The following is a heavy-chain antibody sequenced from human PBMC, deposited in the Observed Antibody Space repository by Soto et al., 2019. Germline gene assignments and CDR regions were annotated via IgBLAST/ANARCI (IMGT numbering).Heavy chain of an antibody. CDR3: AREVSKYSGYDFDY. Sequence: EVQLVESGGGLVKPGGSLRLSCAASGFTFISYSMNWVRQAPGKGLEWVSSISSSSSYIYYADSVKGRFTISRDNAKNSLYPQMSSLRAEETAVYYCAREVSKYSGYDFDYWGQGPVVTVSS. CDR1: GFTFISYS. D-gene: IGHD5-12*01. CDR2: ISSSSSYI. J-gene: IGHJ4*02. V-gene: IGHV3-21*01.